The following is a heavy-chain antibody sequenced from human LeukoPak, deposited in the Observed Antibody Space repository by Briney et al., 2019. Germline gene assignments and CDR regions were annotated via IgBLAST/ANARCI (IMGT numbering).Heavy chain of an antibody. J-gene: IGHJ4*02. CDR1: NYSISSGYY. CDR3: ARREQWLVGDDY. Sequence: SETLSLTCTVSNYSISSGYYWGWIRQPPGKGLEWIANIYHGGSTHYNPALKSRVTISVDTSKNQFSLKVSSVTAADTAVYYCARREQWLVGDDYWGQGTLVTAFS. V-gene: IGHV4-38-2*02. CDR2: IYHGGST. D-gene: IGHD6-19*01.